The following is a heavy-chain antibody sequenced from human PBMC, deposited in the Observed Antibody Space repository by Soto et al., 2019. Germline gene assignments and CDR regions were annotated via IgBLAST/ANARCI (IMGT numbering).Heavy chain of an antibody. V-gene: IGHV4-59*12. CDR2: IYYSGST. CDR1: GGSISSYY. J-gene: IGHJ4*02. Sequence: SETLSLTCTVSGGSISSYYWSWIRQPPGEGLEWIGYIYYSGSTNYNPSLKSRVTISVDTYKNQFSLKLSSVTAADTAVYYCARVLGMPGYYSRWGQGTLVTVSS. D-gene: IGHD3-22*01. CDR3: ARVLGMPGYYSR.